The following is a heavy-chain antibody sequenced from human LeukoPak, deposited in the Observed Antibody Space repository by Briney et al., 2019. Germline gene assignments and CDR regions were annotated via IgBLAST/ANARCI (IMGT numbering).Heavy chain of an antibody. J-gene: IGHJ4*02. CDR3: ARDMGHIVVVTAISGFDY. D-gene: IGHD2-21*02. CDR2: INPKSGGT. V-gene: IGHV1-2*02. Sequence: ASVKVSCKASGYTFSGYFMHWVRQAPGQGLEWMGWINPKSGGTKYAQKFRGRVTMTRDTSIRTAYMELSRLRSDDTAVYYCARDMGHIVVVTAISGFDYWGQGTLVTVSS. CDR1: GYTFSGYF.